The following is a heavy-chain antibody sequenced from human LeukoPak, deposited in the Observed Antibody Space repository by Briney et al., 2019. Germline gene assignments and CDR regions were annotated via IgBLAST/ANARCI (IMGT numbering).Heavy chain of an antibody. V-gene: IGHV3-23*01. Sequence: GGSLRLSCAASGFTFSNYAMSWVRQAPGKGLEWVSIISDSGGSTYYADSVRGRFTISGDNSKNTLYLQMKSLRAEDMAVYYCAPSAFDYWGQGTLVTVSS. J-gene: IGHJ4*02. CDR2: ISDSGGST. CDR3: APSAFDY. CDR1: GFTFSNYA.